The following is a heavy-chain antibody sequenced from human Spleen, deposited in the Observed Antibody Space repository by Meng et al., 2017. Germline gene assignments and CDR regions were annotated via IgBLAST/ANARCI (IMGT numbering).Heavy chain of an antibody. CDR2: MNPGGSP. Sequence: QVQLQQWGAGLLKPSETLSLTCAVFGESFRGYYWTWIRQPPGKGLEWIGEMNPGGSPNYIPSLKRRVTISVDTSKNQFSLNLISVIAADTAVYYCSRRINTAGGWFDSWGQGTLVTVSS. D-gene: IGHD5-18*01. CDR3: SRRINTAGGWFDS. CDR1: GESFRGYY. J-gene: IGHJ5*01. V-gene: IGHV4-34*01.